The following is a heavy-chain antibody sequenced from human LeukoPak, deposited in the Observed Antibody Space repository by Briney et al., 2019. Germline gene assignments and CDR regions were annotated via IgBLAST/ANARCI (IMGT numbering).Heavy chain of an antibody. CDR3: ASFLLDGTAAAGRGYYYYYMDV. CDR1: GFTFSSYS. Sequence: GGSLRLSCAASGFTFSSYSMNWVRQAPGKGLEWVSSISSSSSYIYYADSVKGRFTISRDNAKNSPYLQMNSLRAEDTAVYYCASFLLDGTAAAGRGYYYYYMDVWGKGTTVTVSS. J-gene: IGHJ6*03. D-gene: IGHD6-13*01. CDR2: ISSSSSYI. V-gene: IGHV3-21*01.